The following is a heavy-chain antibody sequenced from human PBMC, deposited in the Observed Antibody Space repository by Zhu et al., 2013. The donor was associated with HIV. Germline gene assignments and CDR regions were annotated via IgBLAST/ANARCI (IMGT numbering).Heavy chain of an antibody. CDR1: GYAFTDYF. D-gene: IGHD2-2*01. CDR3: ARDPAPAGAWYFDL. V-gene: IGHV1-2*02. CDR2: IDPRNGDT. Sequence: QVQLVQSGAEVKKPGASVKVSCKASGYAFTDYFLHWVRQAPGQGFEWLGWIDPRNGDTLYSPKFQGRVTMTRDTSITTSYLELNWLTSDDTAVYFCARDPAPAGAWYFDLWGREPWSLSPQ. J-gene: IGHJ2*01.